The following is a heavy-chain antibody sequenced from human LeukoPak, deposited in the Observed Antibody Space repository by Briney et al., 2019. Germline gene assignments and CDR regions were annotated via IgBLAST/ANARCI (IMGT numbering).Heavy chain of an antibody. CDR3: ARDITIFGLDYQREFDY. J-gene: IGHJ4*02. CDR2: IIPILGIA. CDR1: GGTFSSYA. V-gene: IGHV1-69*04. D-gene: IGHD3-3*01. Sequence: GASVKVSCKASGGTFSSYAIRWVRQAPGQGLEWMGRIIPILGIANYAQKFQGRVTITADKSTSTAYMELSSLRSEDTAVYYCARDITIFGLDYQREFDYWGQGTLVTVSS.